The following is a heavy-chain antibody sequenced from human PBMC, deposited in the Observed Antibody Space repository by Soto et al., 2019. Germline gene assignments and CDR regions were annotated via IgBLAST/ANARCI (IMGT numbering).Heavy chain of an antibody. CDR2: ISGSGDST. CDR3: ANSITLVWGVEWYFDL. D-gene: IGHD3-10*01. CDR1: GFTFSSYA. J-gene: IGHJ2*01. V-gene: IGHV3-23*01. Sequence: EVQLLESGGGLVQPGVSLRLSCAASGFTFSSYAMSWVRQAPGQGLEWVSGISGSGDSTFYAESVEGRFTISRDNSKNTLYLQMSSVRTEDTASYYCANSITLVWGVEWYFDLGGRGTLVTVSS.